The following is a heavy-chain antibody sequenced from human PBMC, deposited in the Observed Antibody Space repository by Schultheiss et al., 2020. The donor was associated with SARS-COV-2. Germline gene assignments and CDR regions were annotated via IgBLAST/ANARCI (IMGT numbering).Heavy chain of an antibody. J-gene: IGHJ6*02. Sequence: SQTLSLTCAVYGGSFSGYYWSWIRQPPGKGLEWIGSIYHSGSTYYNPSLKSRVTISVDTSKNQFSLKLSSVTAADTAVYYCAALRLGELSLYSYYYYGMDVWGQGTTVTVSS. CDR2: IYHSGST. D-gene: IGHD3-16*02. CDR1: GGSFSGYY. CDR3: AALRLGELSLYSYYYYGMDV. V-gene: IGHV4-34*01.